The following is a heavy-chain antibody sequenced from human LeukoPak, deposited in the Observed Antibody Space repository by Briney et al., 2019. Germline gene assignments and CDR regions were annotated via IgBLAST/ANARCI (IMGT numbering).Heavy chain of an antibody. Sequence: SETLSLTCTVSGGSISSGGYYWSWIRQHPGKGLEWIGYIYYSGSTNYNPSLKSRVTISVDTSKNQFSLKLSSATAADTAVYYCARVSGDYIDSWGQGTLVTVSP. CDR1: GGSISSGGYY. V-gene: IGHV4-61*08. J-gene: IGHJ4*02. CDR2: IYYSGST. CDR3: ARVSGDYIDS. D-gene: IGHD6-25*01.